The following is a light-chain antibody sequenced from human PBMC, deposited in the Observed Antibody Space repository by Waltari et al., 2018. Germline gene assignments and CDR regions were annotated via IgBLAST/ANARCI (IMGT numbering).Light chain of an antibody. Sequence: SYELTQPSSVSVSPGQTAKITCSGDIVTKKYVRWFQQKPGRAPVLVIYKDTERPSGIPEQFSGSSSGTTVTLTISGAQGEDEAEYYCNCATDDNVRIFGGGTRLTVL. CDR1: IVTKKY. J-gene: IGLJ2*01. V-gene: IGLV3-27*01. CDR2: KDT. CDR3: NCATDDNVRI.